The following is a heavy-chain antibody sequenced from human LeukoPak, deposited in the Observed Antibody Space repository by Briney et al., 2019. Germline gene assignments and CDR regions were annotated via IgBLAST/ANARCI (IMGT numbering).Heavy chain of an antibody. Sequence: GGSLRLSCAASGFTFSSYAMDCVRQAPGKGLEWVSAISGGGGSTYYADSVKGRFTISRDNSKNTLYLQMHSLRAEDTAVYYCAKRRHGVVAGRYYFDYWGQGTLVTVSS. CDR2: ISGGGGST. V-gene: IGHV3-23*01. J-gene: IGHJ4*02. CDR1: GFTFSSYA. CDR3: AKRRHGVVAGRYYFDY. D-gene: IGHD6-19*01.